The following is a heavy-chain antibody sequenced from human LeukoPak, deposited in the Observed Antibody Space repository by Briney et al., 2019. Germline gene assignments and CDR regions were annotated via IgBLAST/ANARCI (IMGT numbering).Heavy chain of an antibody. V-gene: IGHV4-34*01. J-gene: IGHJ6*02. CDR1: GGSFSGHY. Sequence: SETLSLTCAVFGGSFSGHYWSWIRQPPGKGLEWIGEINHRGSTTYNPSLKSRVTISVDTSKSQFSLKLSSLTAADTAVYYCARDRYSNSFYYYYAMDVGGQGTTVTVSS. CDR2: INHRGST. CDR3: ARDRYSNSFYYYYAMDV. D-gene: IGHD4-11*01.